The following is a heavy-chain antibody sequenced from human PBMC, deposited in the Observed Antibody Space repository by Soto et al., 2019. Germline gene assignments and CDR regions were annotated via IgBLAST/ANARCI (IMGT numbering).Heavy chain of an antibody. J-gene: IGHJ4*02. V-gene: IGHV4-31*03. Sequence: QVQLQESGPGLVKPSQTLSLTCTVSGGPISTGGYYWTWIRQHPGKGLEWIGYIYYSGSTDSNSYLRIRVTISEDTSKKQFSLKRSSVAAADTAVYYCARGLSVTLFDNWGQGTLVTVSS. CDR1: GGPISTGGYY. CDR3: ARGLSVTLFDN. CDR2: IYYSGST. D-gene: IGHD4-17*01.